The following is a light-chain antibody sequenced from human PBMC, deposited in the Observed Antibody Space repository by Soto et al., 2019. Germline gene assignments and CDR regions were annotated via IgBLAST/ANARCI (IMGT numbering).Light chain of an antibody. CDR2: DAS. CDR3: PQYAASPLT. Sequence: IVLTQSAGTLSLSPGERATVSCRDSQSVGRNGLAWFQQKPGQAPRLLIYDASSRATGIPYRFSGSGSGTDFTLTISRLEPEDFAVFYCPQYAASPLTFGGGTKVEIK. CDR1: QSVGRNG. V-gene: IGKV3-20*01. J-gene: IGKJ4*01.